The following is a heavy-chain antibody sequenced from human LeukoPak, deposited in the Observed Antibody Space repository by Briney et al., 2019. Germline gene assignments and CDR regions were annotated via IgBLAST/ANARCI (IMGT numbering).Heavy chain of an antibody. CDR3: ARVLNSGYSDY. D-gene: IGHD1-26*01. J-gene: IGHJ4*02. CDR1: GDSISSYY. V-gene: IGHV4-59*01. CDR2: THYSGSN. Sequence: SETLSLTCTVSGDSISSYYWCWIRQPPGKGLQWIGYTHYSGSNKYNPSLKSRVTISTDTSKNQFSLKLSSVTAADTAVYYCARVLNSGYSDYWGQGTLVTVSS.